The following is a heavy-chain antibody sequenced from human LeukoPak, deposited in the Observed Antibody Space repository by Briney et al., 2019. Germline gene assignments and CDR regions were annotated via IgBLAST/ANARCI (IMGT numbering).Heavy chain of an antibody. CDR3: ARDRSEIAVAGLFDY. CDR1: GYTFTSYG. Sequence: GASVKVSFTASGYTFTSYGISWVRQAPGQGLEWMGWISAYNGNTNYAQKLQGRVTMTTDTSTSTAYMELRSLRSDDTAVYYCARDRSEIAVAGLFDYWGQGTLVTVSS. V-gene: IGHV1-18*01. CDR2: ISAYNGNT. J-gene: IGHJ4*02. D-gene: IGHD6-19*01.